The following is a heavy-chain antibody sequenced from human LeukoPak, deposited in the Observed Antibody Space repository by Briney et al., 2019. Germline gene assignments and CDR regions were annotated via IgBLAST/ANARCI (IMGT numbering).Heavy chain of an antibody. CDR3: ARDKWSGYPLGAFDI. CDR1: GGSISSYY. Sequence: PSETLSLTCTVSGGSISSYYWSWLRQPAGKGLEWIGRIYTSGSTNYNPSLKSRVTISVDTSKNQFSLQLSSVTAADTAVYYCARDKWSGYPLGAFDIWGQGTMVTVSS. D-gene: IGHD3-3*01. J-gene: IGHJ3*02. V-gene: IGHV4-4*07. CDR2: IYTSGST.